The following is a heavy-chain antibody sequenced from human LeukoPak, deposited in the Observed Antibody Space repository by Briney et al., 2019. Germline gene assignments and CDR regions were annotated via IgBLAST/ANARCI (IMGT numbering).Heavy chain of an antibody. CDR1: GGSISSYY. CDR3: ARDLYYYDSSGYHPSLDV. V-gene: IGHV4-59*01. D-gene: IGHD3-22*01. J-gene: IGHJ6*02. CDR2: IYYSGST. Sequence: PSETLSLTCTVSGGSISSYYWSWIRQPPGKGLEWIGFIYYSGSTNYNPSLKSRVTISVDTSKNQFSLKLSSVTAADTAVYYCARDLYYYDSSGYHPSLDVWGQGTTVTVSS.